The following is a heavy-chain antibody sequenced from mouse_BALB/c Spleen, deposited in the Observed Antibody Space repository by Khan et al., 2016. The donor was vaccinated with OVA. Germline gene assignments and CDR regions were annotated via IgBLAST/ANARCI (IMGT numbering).Heavy chain of an antibody. CDR2: IYTYNGDT. V-gene: IGHV1S29*02. Sequence: VRLQQSGPELVKPGASVKISCKASGYTFTDYNIHWVKQSHGESLEWIAYIYTYNGDTVYNQKFKSKATLTVDNSSSTAYMELSSLTSEDSAVYYCARWNIHYYGPGAMDYWAQGTSVTVSS. J-gene: IGHJ4*01. CDR3: ARWNIHYYGPGAMDY. D-gene: IGHD1-2*01. CDR1: GYTFTDYN.